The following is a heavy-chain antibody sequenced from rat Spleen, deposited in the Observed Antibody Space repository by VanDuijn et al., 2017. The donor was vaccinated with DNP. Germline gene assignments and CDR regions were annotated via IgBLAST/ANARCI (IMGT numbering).Heavy chain of an antibody. CDR1: GFTFRNYG. J-gene: IGHJ2*01. V-gene: IGHV5S13*01. D-gene: IGHD4-3*01. CDR3: ARHNDFGGGRWDY. Sequence: EVQLVESGGGLVQPGGSLRLSCAASGFTFRNYGMAWVRQAPTKGLEWVASISTVGDNSVYRDSVKGRFTISRDNAENTLYLQMNGLRSEDTATYYCARHNDFGGGRWDYWGQGVIVTVSS. CDR2: ISTVGDNS.